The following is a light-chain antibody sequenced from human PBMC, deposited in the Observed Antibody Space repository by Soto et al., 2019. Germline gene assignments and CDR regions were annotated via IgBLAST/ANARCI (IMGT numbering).Light chain of an antibody. CDR3: LQDYNYPYT. CDR1: QSVGSSH. Sequence: EIVLTQSPGTLSLSPGERATLSCRASQSVGSSHLAWYQQKPGQAPRLLIYGASSRATGIPDRFSGSGSGTDFTLTISRLEPEDFATYYCLQDYNYPYTFGQGTKLEIK. J-gene: IGKJ2*01. CDR2: GAS. V-gene: IGKV3-20*01.